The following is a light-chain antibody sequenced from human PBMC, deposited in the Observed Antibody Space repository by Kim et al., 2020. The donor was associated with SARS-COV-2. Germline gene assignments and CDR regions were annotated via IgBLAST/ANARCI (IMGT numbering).Light chain of an antibody. V-gene: IGLV3-1*01. CDR1: KLGDKY. CDR3: QAWDSSTVV. Sequence: VSPGQTASITCSGDKLGDKYACWYQQKPGQSPVLVIYQDNKRPSGIPERFSGSNSGNTATLTISGTQAMDEADYYCQAWDSSTVVFGGGTKLTVL. J-gene: IGLJ2*01. CDR2: QDN.